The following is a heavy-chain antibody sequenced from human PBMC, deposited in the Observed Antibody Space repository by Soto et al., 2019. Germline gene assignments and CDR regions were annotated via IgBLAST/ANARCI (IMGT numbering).Heavy chain of an antibody. CDR1: GGTFSNSV. V-gene: IGHV1-69*12. CDR3: ARGTPGFYYYGLDV. D-gene: IGHD1-7*01. Sequence: QVQLVQSGADVKKPGSSVRVSCKASGGTFSNSVINWVRQAPGQGLEWMGEVTPMFGTANYAQRFQGRVTITADESTTTSYMDLSILRSEDTAVYYCARGTPGFYYYGLDVWGQGTTVTVSS. J-gene: IGHJ6*01. CDR2: VTPMFGTA.